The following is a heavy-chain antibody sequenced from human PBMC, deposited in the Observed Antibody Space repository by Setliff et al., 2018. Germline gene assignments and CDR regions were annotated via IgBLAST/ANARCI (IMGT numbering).Heavy chain of an antibody. D-gene: IGHD3-3*01. CDR1: GFTFSSYW. V-gene: IGHV3-7*01. J-gene: IGHJ4*02. CDR2: IKQDGSEK. CDR3: ARGPPYYDFWSAYFPGY. Sequence: HPGGSLRLSCAASGFTFSSYWMSWVRQAPGKGLGWVANIKQDGSEKYYVDSVKGRFTISRDNAKNSLYLQLNSLTAEDTAVYYCARGPPYYDFWSAYFPGYWGQGTLVTVSS.